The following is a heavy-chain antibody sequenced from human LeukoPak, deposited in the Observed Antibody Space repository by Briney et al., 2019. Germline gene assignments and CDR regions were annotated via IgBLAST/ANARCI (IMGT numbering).Heavy chain of an antibody. V-gene: IGHV1-46*01. D-gene: IGHD6-19*01. CDR3: ARSSSGWSYAFDI. J-gene: IGHJ3*02. CDR2: INPSGGST. CDR1: GYTFSSYY. Sequence: ASVKVSCKASGYTFSSYYMHWVRQAHGQGLEWMGIINPSGGSTSYAQKFQGRVTMTRDTSTSTVYMELSSLRSEDTAVYYCARSSSGWSYAFDIWGRGTMVTVSS.